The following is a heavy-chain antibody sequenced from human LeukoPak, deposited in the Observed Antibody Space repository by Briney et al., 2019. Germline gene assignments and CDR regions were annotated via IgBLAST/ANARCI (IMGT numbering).Heavy chain of an antibody. CDR3: ARGRPPVDY. Sequence: PGGSLRLSCAASGFTVTSNYMGWVRQAPGKGLEWVSVIYSADSAYYADSVKGRFTISRDISKNTLYLQMSSLRAEDTAMYYCARGRPPVDYWGQGTLVTVSS. J-gene: IGHJ4*02. D-gene: IGHD3-10*01. CDR1: GFTVTSNY. V-gene: IGHV3-53*01. CDR2: IYSADSA.